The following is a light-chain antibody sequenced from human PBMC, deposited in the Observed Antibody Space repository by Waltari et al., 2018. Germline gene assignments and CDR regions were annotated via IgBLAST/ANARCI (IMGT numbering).Light chain of an antibody. J-gene: IGKJ1*01. Sequence: EIVMTQSPATLSLSPGDRATLSCRARQSVSSNLAWYQQKPGQAPRLLIYGASTRATGIPARFSGSGAGTEFTLTISSLQSEDFAGYYCQQYDKWPLTFGQGTKVEI. V-gene: IGKV3-15*01. CDR3: QQYDKWPLT. CDR2: GAS. CDR1: QSVSSN.